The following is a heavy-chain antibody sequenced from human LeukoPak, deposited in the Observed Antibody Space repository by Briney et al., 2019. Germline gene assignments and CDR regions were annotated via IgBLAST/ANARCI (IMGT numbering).Heavy chain of an antibody. V-gene: IGHV5-51*03. CDR2: IYPGDSDT. CDR3: ARRYYYGSGSYYYDY. J-gene: IGHJ4*02. Sequence: KPGESLKISCKGSGYSFTNYWIGWVRQMPGKGLEWMGIIYPGDSDTRYSPSFQGQVAISADKSISTAYLQWSSLKASDTAMYYCARRYYYGSGSYYYDYWGQGTLVTVSS. CDR1: GYSFTNYW. D-gene: IGHD3-10*01.